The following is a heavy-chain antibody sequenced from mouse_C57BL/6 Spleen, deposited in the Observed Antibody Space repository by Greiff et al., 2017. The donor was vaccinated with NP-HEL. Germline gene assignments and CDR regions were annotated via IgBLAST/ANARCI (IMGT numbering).Heavy chain of an antibody. CDR3: ASVPLLHYAMDY. V-gene: IGHV5-17*01. CDR1: GFTFSDYG. D-gene: IGHD1-1*01. CDR2: ISSGSSTI. J-gene: IGHJ4*01. Sequence: EVMLVESGGGLVKPGGSLKLSCAASGFTFSDYGMHWVRQAPEKGLEWVAYISSGSSTIYYADTVKGRFTISRDNAKNTLFLQMTSLRSEDTAMYYCASVPLLHYAMDYWGQGTSVTVSS.